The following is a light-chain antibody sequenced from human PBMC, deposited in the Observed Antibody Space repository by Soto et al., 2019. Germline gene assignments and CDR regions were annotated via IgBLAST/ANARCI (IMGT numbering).Light chain of an antibody. V-gene: IGKV1-5*03. CDR1: QSISSW. CDR3: QKYSSYPLT. J-gene: IGKJ4*01. CDR2: KAS. Sequence: DIHMTQSPSTLSASVVDRVTITCRASQSISSWLAWYQQKPGKAPKLLIYKASSLECGVPSRFSGSGSGTEFTLTISSLQPDDFATYYCQKYSSYPLTFGGGTKVEIK.